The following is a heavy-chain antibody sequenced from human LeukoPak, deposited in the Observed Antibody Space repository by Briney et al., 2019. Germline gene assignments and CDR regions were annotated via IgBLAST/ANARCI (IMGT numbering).Heavy chain of an antibody. J-gene: IGHJ4*02. D-gene: IGHD6-19*01. CDR1: GGSISSGDYY. Sequence: SETLSLTCTVSGGSISSGDYYWSWIRQPPGKGLEWIGYIYYSGSTYYNPSLKSRVTISVDTSKNQFPLKLSSVTAADTAVYYCARVLSGWSFDYWGQGTLVTVSS. V-gene: IGHV4-30-4*01. CDR2: IYYSGST. CDR3: ARVLSGWSFDY.